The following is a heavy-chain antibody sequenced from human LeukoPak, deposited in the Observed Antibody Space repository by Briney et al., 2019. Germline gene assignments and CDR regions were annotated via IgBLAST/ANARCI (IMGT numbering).Heavy chain of an antibody. D-gene: IGHD2-21*02. CDR1: GFTFNKNW. CDR2: VDSDGGGT. CDR3: ARGRPDFLLDS. V-gene: IGHV3-74*01. Sequence: GGSLRLSCAASGFTFNKNWIPWVRQAPGKGLVWVSRVDSDGGGTTFVDSVTGRFTISRDNAKNTVYLQMSSLRVEETAVYYCARGRPDFLLDSWGQGTLVTVSS. J-gene: IGHJ4*02.